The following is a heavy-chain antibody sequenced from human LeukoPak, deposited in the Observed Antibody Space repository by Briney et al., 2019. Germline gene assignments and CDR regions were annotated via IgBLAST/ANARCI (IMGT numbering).Heavy chain of an antibody. CDR2: IYPDDSDT. CDR1: GYSITNYW. CDR3: ARPNITSYYDSRGYDAFDV. V-gene: IGHV5-51*01. J-gene: IGHJ3*01. D-gene: IGHD3-22*01. Sequence: GESLKISCTGSGYSITNYWIAWVRQMPGKGLEWMGIIYPDDSDTRYSPSFQGQVTISADKSVRPAYLQWSSLKASDTAMYYCARPNITSYYDSRGYDAFDVWGQGTMVTVSS.